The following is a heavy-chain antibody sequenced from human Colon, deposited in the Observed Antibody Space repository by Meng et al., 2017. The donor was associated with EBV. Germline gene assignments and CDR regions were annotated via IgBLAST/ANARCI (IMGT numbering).Heavy chain of an antibody. V-gene: IGHV1-3*01. CDR3: ARTGCSSSSCYDY. Sequence: QVQLLQSGAGVKKPGASVKVSCKASGYSFTTYAMHWVRQAPGQRLEWMGWINAGNGNTKYSEKFQSRVTITRDTAASTAYMELSSLRSEDTAVYYCARTGCSSSSCYDYWGQGTLVTVSS. J-gene: IGHJ4*02. CDR1: GYSFTTYA. D-gene: IGHD2-2*01. CDR2: INAGNGNT.